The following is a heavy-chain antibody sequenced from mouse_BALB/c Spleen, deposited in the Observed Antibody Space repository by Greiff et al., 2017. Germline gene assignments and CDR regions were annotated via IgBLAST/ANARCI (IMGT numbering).Heavy chain of an antibody. Sequence: DVMLVESGGGLVKPGGSLKFSCAASGFTFSSTAMPWVRQSPEKGLEWVAEISSGGSYTYYPDTVTGRFTISRDNTKNTLYLEMSSLRSEDTTMYYCAVLYYGSGFDYWGQGTSLTVSS. D-gene: IGHD1-1*01. CDR3: AVLYYGSGFDY. CDR1: GFTFSSTA. J-gene: IGHJ2*02. CDR2: ISSGGSYT. V-gene: IGHV5-9-4*01.